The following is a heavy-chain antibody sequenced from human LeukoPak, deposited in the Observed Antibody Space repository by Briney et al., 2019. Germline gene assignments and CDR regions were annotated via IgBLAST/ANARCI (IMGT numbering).Heavy chain of an antibody. D-gene: IGHD4-23*01. CDR1: GYTFTSYG. Sequence: ASVKVSCKASGYTFTSYGISWVRQAPGQGLEWMGWISVYNDNTAYAQKLQGRVTMTTDTSTSTAYMELRSLRSDDTAVYYCATEVTATVVTSRGFDLWGRGTLVTVSS. J-gene: IGHJ2*01. CDR3: ATEVTATVVTSRGFDL. V-gene: IGHV1-18*01. CDR2: ISVYNDNT.